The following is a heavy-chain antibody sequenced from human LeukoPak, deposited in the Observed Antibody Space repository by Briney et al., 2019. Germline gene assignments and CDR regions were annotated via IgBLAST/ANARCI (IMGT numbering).Heavy chain of an antibody. CDR3: ARDGGDYPFDY. V-gene: IGHV4-30-4*01. CDR2: IYYSGST. D-gene: IGHD3-16*01. Sequence: PSQTLSLTCTVSGVSISSGDYYWSWIRQPPGKGLEWIGYIYYSGSTYYNPSLKSRVTISVDTSKNQFSLKLSSVTAADTAVYYCARDGGDYPFDYWGQGTLVTVSS. J-gene: IGHJ4*02. CDR1: GVSISSGDYY.